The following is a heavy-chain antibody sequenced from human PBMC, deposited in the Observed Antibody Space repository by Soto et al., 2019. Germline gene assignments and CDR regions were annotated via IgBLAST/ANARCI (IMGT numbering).Heavy chain of an antibody. Sequence: GGSLRLSCAASGFTFSSYAMSWVRQAPGKGLEWVSAISATGGTTYYADSVKGRFTISRDNSKNTLYVQLNSLRAEDTAVYYCAKDIAASSTSWFDPWGQGTLVTVSS. CDR3: AKDIAASSTSWFDP. CDR1: GFTFSSYA. J-gene: IGHJ5*02. D-gene: IGHD2-2*01. CDR2: ISATGGTT. V-gene: IGHV3-23*01.